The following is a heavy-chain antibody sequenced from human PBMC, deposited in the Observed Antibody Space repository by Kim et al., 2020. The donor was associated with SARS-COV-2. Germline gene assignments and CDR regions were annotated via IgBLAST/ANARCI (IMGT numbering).Heavy chain of an antibody. V-gene: IGHV3-33*01. D-gene: IGHD6-6*01. CDR2: IWYDGSNK. CDR3: ASERGYSSSSWGIFYY. CDR1: GFTFSSYG. J-gene: IGHJ4*02. Sequence: GGSLRLSCAASGFTFSSYGMHWVRQAPGKGLEWVAVIWYDGSNKYYADSVKGRFTISRDNSKNTLYLQMNSLRAEDTAVYYCASERGYSSSSWGIFYYWGQGTLVTVSS.